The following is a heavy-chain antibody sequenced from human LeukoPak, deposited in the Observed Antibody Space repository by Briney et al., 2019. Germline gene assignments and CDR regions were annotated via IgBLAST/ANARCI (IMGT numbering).Heavy chain of an antibody. V-gene: IGHV1-46*01. Sequence: GASVKVSCKASGYTFTSYYMHWVRQAPGQGLEWMGIINPSGGSTSYAQKFQGRVTMTRDMSTSTVYMELSSLRSEGTAVYYCARGVKNVLRFLEWLSARAYNWFDPWGQGTLVTVSS. CDR2: INPSGGST. CDR1: GYTFTSYY. CDR3: ARGVKNVLRFLEWLSARAYNWFDP. J-gene: IGHJ5*02. D-gene: IGHD3-3*01.